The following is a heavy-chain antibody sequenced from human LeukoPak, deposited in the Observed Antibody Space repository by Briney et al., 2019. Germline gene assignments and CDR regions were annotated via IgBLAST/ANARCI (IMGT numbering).Heavy chain of an antibody. D-gene: IGHD3-3*01. CDR3: ARNIPYYDFWSGTKDAFGI. Sequence: SETLSLTCAVYGGSFSGYYWSWIRQPPGKGLEWIGEINHSGSTNYNPSLKSRVTISVDTSKNQFSLKLSSVTAADTAVYYCARNIPYYDFWSGTKDAFGIWGQGTMVTVSS. CDR1: GGSFSGYY. V-gene: IGHV4-34*01. CDR2: INHSGST. J-gene: IGHJ3*02.